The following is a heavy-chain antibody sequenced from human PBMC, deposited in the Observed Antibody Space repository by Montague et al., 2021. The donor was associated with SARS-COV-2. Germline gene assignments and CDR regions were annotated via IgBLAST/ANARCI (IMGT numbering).Heavy chain of an antibody. CDR2: INDSGSTYY. J-gene: IGHJ4*02. D-gene: IGHD4-23*01. CDR3: ARWDPQTLTLIGLRGKSASDY. CDR1: GGSFSSYY. Sequence: SETLSLTCAVYGGSFSSYYWAWIRQSPGKGLEWIAEINDSGSTYYNFNPSLRSRVTISVDTSKSQFSLKLSSVTAADTGVYYCARWDPQTLTLIGLRGKSASDYWGQGTLVTVSS. V-gene: IGHV4-34*01.